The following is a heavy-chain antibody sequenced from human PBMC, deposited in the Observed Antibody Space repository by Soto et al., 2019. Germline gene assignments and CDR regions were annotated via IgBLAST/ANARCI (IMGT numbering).Heavy chain of an antibody. CDR1: GDSVSSNSAA. Sequence: PSQTLSLTCAISGDSVSSNSAAWNWIRQSPSRGLEWLGRTYYRSKWYNDYAVSVKSRITINPDTSKNQFSLQLNSVTPEDTAVYYCAREGIFGVVTRYYYYYGMDVWGQGTTVTVSS. CDR2: TYYRSKWYN. D-gene: IGHD3-3*01. V-gene: IGHV6-1*01. CDR3: AREGIFGVVTRYYYYYGMDV. J-gene: IGHJ6*02.